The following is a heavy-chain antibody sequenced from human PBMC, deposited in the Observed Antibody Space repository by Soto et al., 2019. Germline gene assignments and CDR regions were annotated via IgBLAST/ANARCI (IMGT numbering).Heavy chain of an antibody. Sequence: GGSLRLSCAASGFTFSSYEMNWVRQAPGKGLEWVSYISSSGSSIYYADSVKGRFTISRDNAKNSVYLQMNSLRAEDTAVYYCARDTCAGGGSLHFDYWGQGTLVTVSS. CDR3: ARDTCAGGGSLHFDY. CDR1: GFTFSSYE. J-gene: IGHJ4*02. V-gene: IGHV3-48*03. CDR2: ISSSGSSI. D-gene: IGHD2-15*01.